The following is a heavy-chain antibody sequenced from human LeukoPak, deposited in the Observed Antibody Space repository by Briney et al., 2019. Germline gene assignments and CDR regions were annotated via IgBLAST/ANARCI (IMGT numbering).Heavy chain of an antibody. J-gene: IGHJ3*02. CDR2: IYPGDSDT. V-gene: IGHV5-51*01. Sequence: GESLKISCKGSGYSFTSYWIGWVRQMPGKGLEWMGIIYPGDSDTRYSPSFQGQVTTSADKSISTAYLQWSSLKASDTAMYYCARATTAYCSSTSCYAIDAFDIWGQGTMVTVSS. D-gene: IGHD2-2*01. CDR3: ARATTAYCSSTSCYAIDAFDI. CDR1: GYSFTSYW.